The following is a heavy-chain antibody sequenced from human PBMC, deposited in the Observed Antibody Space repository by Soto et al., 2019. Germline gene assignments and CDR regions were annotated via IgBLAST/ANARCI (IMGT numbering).Heavy chain of an antibody. V-gene: IGHV3-7*03. D-gene: IGHD3-10*01. J-gene: IGHJ4*02. Sequence: LRLSCAASGFTFSSYWMSWVRQAPGKGLEWVANIKQDGSEKYYVDSVKGRFTISRDNAKNSLYLQMNSLRAEDTAVYYCARVLLWFGEFYYFDYWGQGTLVTVSS. CDR2: IKQDGSEK. CDR1: GFTFSSYW. CDR3: ARVLLWFGEFYYFDY.